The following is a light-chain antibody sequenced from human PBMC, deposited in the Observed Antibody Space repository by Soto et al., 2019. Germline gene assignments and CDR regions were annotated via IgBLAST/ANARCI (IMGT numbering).Light chain of an antibody. CDR2: GNN. V-gene: IGLV1-40*01. CDR3: QSYDRSLSGRV. Sequence: QSVLTQPPSVSGAPGQRVTISCTGSSSNIGAGYDVHWYQQLPGTAPKLLIYGNNNRPSGVPDRFSGSKSGTSASLAITGLQAEDEADYCCQSYDRSLSGRVFGTGTKLTVL. J-gene: IGLJ1*01. CDR1: SSNIGAGYD.